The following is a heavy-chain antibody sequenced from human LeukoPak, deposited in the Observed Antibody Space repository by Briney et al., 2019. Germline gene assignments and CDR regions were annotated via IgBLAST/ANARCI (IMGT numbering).Heavy chain of an antibody. J-gene: IGHJ4*02. D-gene: IGHD3-22*01. CDR1: GFTFSSYS. CDR3: ARGSEYYDLDY. Sequence: GGSLRLSCAVSGFTFSSYSMNWVRQAPGKGLEWVSSISSSSSYIYYADSVKGRFTISRDNAKNSPYLQMNSLRAEDTAVYYCARGSEYYDLDYWGQGTLVTVSS. V-gene: IGHV3-21*01. CDR2: ISSSSSYI.